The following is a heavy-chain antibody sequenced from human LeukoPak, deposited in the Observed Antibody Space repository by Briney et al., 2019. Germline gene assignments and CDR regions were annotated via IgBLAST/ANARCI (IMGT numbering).Heavy chain of an antibody. CDR1: AGSISGPHY. CDR2: IYHSGST. CDR3: ARTYYGSGTYYNDGMDV. Sequence: PSEILSLTCTVSAGSISGPHYWTWVRQPPGKGLEWIGEIYHSGSTNYNPSLNGRVTMSVDRFKNQFSLRINSVTAADTAVYYCARTYYGSGTYYNDGMDVWGQGTTVTVSS. D-gene: IGHD3-10*01. J-gene: IGHJ6*02. V-gene: IGHV4-4*02.